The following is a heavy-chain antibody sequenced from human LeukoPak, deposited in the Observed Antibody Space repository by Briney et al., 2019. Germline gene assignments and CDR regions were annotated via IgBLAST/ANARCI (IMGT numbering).Heavy chain of an antibody. CDR2: LYGGGNT. V-gene: IGHV3-53*01. J-gene: IGHJ4*02. CDR3: AGGATSEVDY. Sequence: GGSLRLSCAASGFTVSSNYMHWVRQAPGKGLEWVSFLYGGGNTHYADSVKGRFTISRDTSKNTLYLQMNSLRAADTAMYYCAGGATSEVDYWGQGTLVTVSS. D-gene: IGHD1-26*01. CDR1: GFTVSSNY.